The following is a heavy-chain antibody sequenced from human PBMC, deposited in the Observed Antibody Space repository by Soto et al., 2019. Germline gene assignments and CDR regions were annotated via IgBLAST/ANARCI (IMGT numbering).Heavy chain of an antibody. CDR2: IYYSGST. CDR1: CGSISSGDHY. V-gene: IGHV4-30-4*01. CDR3: ARGEEYYDILTGYYNGYAFDI. Sequence: PSETLSLTCTVSCGSISSGDHYWSWIRQPPGKGLEWIGYIYYSGSTYYNPSLKSRVTISVDTSKNQFSLKLSSVTAADTAVYYCARGEEYYDILTGYYNGYAFDIWGQGTMVTVSS. D-gene: IGHD3-9*01. J-gene: IGHJ3*02.